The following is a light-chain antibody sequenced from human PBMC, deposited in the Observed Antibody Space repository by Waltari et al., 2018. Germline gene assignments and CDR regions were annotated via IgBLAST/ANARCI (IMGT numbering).Light chain of an antibody. J-gene: IGLJ1*01. CDR3: CSYAGRGTYV. CDR2: EVL. CDR1: TSDVGNFDL. V-gene: IGLV2-23*02. Sequence: QSALTQPASVSGTPGQSITIPCTGTTSDVGNFDLVSWYQQHPGKAPKLLICEVLQRPSGVYCRVACAKSGNTASRTISGLQAEDEADYYCCSYAGRGTYVFGSGTKVTV.